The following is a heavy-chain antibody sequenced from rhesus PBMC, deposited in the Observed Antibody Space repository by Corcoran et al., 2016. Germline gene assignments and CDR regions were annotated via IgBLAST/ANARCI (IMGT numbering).Heavy chain of an antibody. CDR1: GGSCSGYY. V-gene: IGHV4-165*01. CDR3: ARVRGYRLDY. J-gene: IGHJ4*01. Sequence: QVQLQESGPGLVKPSETLSPTCAVSGGSCSGYYWGWIRQPPGKGLEWIGYISGSSGSTDSTPSLKSRVTISTDTSKNQFSLKLSSVTAADTAVYYCARVRGYRLDYWGQGVLVTVSS. CDR2: ISGSSGST. D-gene: IGHD3-9*01.